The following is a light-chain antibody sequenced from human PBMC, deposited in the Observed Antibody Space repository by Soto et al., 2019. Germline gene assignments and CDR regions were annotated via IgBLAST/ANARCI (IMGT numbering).Light chain of an antibody. V-gene: IGLV2-8*01. CDR3: SSYAGNNKYV. CDR1: SSDVGGYDY. Sequence: QSALTQPPSASGSPGQSVTISCTGTSSDVGGYDYVSWYQQRPGKAPHFIIYGVNKRPSGVPDCFSGSKSGNTASLTVSGLQAEDEAEYYCSSYAGNNKYVFGTGTKVTVL. J-gene: IGLJ1*01. CDR2: GVN.